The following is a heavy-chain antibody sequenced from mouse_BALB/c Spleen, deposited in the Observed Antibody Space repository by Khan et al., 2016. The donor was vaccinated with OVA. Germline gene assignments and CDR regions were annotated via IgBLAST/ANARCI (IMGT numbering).Heavy chain of an antibody. CDR3: ARGRAY. CDR2: ITYSGSS. Sequence: VQLQQSGPGLVKPSQSLSLTCTVTGFSITSDYAWNWFRQFPGIKLEWMGYITYSGSSSYTPSLKSRISITRDTSKNQFFLQLNSVTTEDTATYYCARGRAYWGQGTLVTVSA. CDR1: GFSITSDYA. D-gene: IGHD3-3*01. J-gene: IGHJ3*01. V-gene: IGHV3-2*02.